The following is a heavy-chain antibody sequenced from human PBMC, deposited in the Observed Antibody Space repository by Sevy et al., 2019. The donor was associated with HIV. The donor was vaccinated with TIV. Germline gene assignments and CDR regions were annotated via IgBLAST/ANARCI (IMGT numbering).Heavy chain of an antibody. Sequence: GGSLRLSCAASGFSFSNAWMNWVRQAPGKGLEWVGRIKSKADGGTKDYASPVKGRFTISSDDSKNSLYLQMNSLKTDESAVYYCTTDLSRIVWGWEILRFIGWGQGTLVTVSS. CDR1: GFSFSNAW. CDR2: IKSKADGGTK. J-gene: IGHJ4*02. CDR3: TTDLSRIVWGWEILRFIG. D-gene: IGHD2-21*01. V-gene: IGHV3-15*07.